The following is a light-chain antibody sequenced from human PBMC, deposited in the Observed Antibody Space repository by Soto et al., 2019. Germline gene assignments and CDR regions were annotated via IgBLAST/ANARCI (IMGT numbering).Light chain of an antibody. CDR2: EVN. J-gene: IGLJ1*01. Sequence: QSAVTQPASVSGSPGQSITISCTGTSSDVGGYDYVSWYQQYPGKAPRLIIYEVNNRPSGVSDRISGSKSGKTAALTISGLQAEDEADYYCSSYTSISTYVFGTGTKFTGL. CDR3: SSYTSISTYV. V-gene: IGLV2-14*01. CDR1: SSDVGGYDY.